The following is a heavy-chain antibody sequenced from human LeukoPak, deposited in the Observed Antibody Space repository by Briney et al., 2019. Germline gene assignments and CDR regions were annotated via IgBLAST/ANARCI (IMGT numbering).Heavy chain of an antibody. D-gene: IGHD3-9*01. Sequence: GGSLRLSYAASGFTFSSYEMNWVRQAPGKGLEWVSYISSSGSTIYYADSVKGRFTISRDNAKNSLYLQMNSLRAEDTAVYYCARDQRYFDWLPFDYWGQGTLVTVSS. CDR3: ARDQRYFDWLPFDY. CDR1: GFTFSSYE. CDR2: ISSSGSTI. J-gene: IGHJ4*02. V-gene: IGHV3-48*03.